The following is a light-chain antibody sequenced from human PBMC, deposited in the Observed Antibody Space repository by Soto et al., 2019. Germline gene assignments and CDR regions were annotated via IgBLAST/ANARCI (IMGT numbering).Light chain of an antibody. CDR2: KSS. Sequence: GDRVTITCRASQNIFTWLAWYQKKPGKAPTLLIYKSSNLQSGVPSRFSGSGSGTEFTLTIASLQPDDFATYYCQQYSSYYSFGQGTKLEIK. CDR3: QQYSSYYS. CDR1: QNIFTW. J-gene: IGKJ2*03. V-gene: IGKV1-5*03.